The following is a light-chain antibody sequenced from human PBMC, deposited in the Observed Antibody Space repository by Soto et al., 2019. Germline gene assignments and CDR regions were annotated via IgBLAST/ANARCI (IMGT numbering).Light chain of an antibody. J-gene: IGLJ3*02. CDR3: SSYTNSSSVGV. CDR1: SSDVGYYDY. V-gene: IGLV2-8*01. CDR2: EVT. Sequence: QSVLTQPPSASGFPGQSVTISCTGTSSDVGYYDYVSWYQQHPGKAPKLVIYEVTKRPSGVPDRVSASKSGNTASLTVSGLRAEDEADYYCSSYTNSSSVGVFGGGTKLTVL.